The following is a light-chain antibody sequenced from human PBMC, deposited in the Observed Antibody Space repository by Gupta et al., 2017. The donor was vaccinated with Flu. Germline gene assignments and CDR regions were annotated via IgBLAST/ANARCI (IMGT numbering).Light chain of an antibody. V-gene: IGKV3-11*01. CDR2: DAS. Sequence: EIVLTQSPATLSLSPGERATLSCRASQSVSSYLAWYQQKPGQAPRLLIDDASNRATGIPARFSGSGSGTEFTLTISSREPEDFAVYYCQQRSNCPLTFGRGTKVEIK. CDR3: QQRSNCPLT. CDR1: QSVSSY. J-gene: IGKJ4*01.